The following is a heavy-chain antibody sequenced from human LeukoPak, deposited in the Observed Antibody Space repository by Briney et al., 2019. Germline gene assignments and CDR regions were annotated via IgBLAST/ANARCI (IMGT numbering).Heavy chain of an antibody. V-gene: IGHV4-39*07. CDR3: ARGRVSSSTWYSTYYYFFYMDF. CDR1: GGSINTPNYY. Sequence: SETLSLTCTVSGGSINTPNYYWGWIRQTPGKGLEWIGNIFYSGGTYYSPSLTSRVTISLDTSRNQFSLKLNSVTAADTAVYFCARGRVSSSTWYSTYYYFFYMDFWGKGTTVTVSS. D-gene: IGHD4-11*01. CDR2: IFYSGGT. J-gene: IGHJ6*03.